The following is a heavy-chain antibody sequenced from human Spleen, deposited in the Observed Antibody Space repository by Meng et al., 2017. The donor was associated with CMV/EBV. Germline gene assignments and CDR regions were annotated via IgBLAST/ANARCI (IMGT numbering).Heavy chain of an antibody. J-gene: IGHJ4*02. V-gene: IGHV3-21*06. D-gene: IGHD3-10*01. CDR3: ARGPVGGTSGFDY. CDR1: GFSFSTYN. Sequence: GESLKISCAASGFSFSTYNMNWVRQAPGKGLEWVSSIDISSTYIYYADSVKGRFTISSDDAKNSLYLQMNSLRADDTAVYYCARGPVGGTSGFDYWGQGTLVTVSS. CDR2: IDISSTYI.